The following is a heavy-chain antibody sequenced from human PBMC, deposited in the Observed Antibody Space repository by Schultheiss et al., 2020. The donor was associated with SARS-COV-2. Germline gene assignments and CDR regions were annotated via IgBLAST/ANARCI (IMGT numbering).Heavy chain of an antibody. Sequence: SETLSLTCTVSGGSISSGGYYWSWIRQPPGKGLEWIGYIYYSGSTYYNPSLKSRVTISVDTSKNQFSLKLSSVTAADTAVYYCAGGVGATVRFAYWGQGTLVTVSS. CDR2: IYYSGST. D-gene: IGHD1-26*01. V-gene: IGHV4-61*08. J-gene: IGHJ4*02. CDR3: AGGVGATVRFAY. CDR1: GGSISSGGYY.